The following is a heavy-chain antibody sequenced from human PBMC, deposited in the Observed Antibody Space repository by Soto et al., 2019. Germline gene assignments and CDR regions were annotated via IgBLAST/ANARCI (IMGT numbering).Heavy chain of an antibody. CDR3: AKEGGFWELNFIDY. CDR2: ISGSGGST. CDR1: GFTFSSYA. V-gene: IGHV3-23*01. D-gene: IGHD3-10*01. Sequence: GGSLRLSCAASGFTFSSYAMSWVRQAPGKGLEWVSGISGSGGSTNYADSVRGRFTISRDNSKNTVYLQMNSLRAEDTAVYSCAKEGGFWELNFIDYWGQGTLVTVSS. J-gene: IGHJ4*02.